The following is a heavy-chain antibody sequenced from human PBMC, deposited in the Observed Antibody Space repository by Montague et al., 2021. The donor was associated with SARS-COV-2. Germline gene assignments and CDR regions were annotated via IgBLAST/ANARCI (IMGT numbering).Heavy chain of an antibody. J-gene: IGHJ4*02. CDR1: GDSVSSSDHY. V-gene: IGHV4-39*01. Sequence: SETLSLTCTVSGDSVSSSDHYWGWIRQPPGKGLEWLGIVYYSGYTYYXRSFKGRVTISIDASKDQFSLKLNSLTATDTAIYHCARRRLREDYFDFWGQGTLLTVSS. CDR2: VYYSGYT. D-gene: IGHD5-12*01. CDR3: ARRRLREDYFDF.